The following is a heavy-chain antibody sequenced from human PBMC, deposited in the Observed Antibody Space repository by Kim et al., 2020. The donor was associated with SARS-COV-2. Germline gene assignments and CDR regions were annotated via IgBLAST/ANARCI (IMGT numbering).Heavy chain of an antibody. V-gene: IGHV4-34*01. J-gene: IGHJ4*02. CDR1: GGSFSGYY. Sequence: SETLSLTCAVYGGSFSGYYWCWVRQPPRKGLGWVWEINHSESTNYNPTLQSRVTISVYTTKNQISLKLSSVTAAATALYYCARGGTGSGSYLYVDYWGQGTLGTVSS. CDR2: INHSEST. CDR3: ARGGTGSGSYLYVDY. D-gene: IGHD3-10*01.